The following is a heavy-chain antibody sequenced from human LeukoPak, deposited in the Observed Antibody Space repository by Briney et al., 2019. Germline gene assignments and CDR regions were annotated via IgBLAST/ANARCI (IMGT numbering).Heavy chain of an antibody. CDR1: GFIYSTYS. Sequence: PGGSLRLSCTASGFIYSTYSMIWVRQAPGKGLEWVSSISSSSTYIYYADSVKGRFTISRDNAKNSLYLQMNSLRAEDTAVYFCARDHYYDSSKGWVDYWGQGTLVTVSS. J-gene: IGHJ4*02. CDR3: ARDHYYDSSKGWVDY. D-gene: IGHD3-22*01. V-gene: IGHV3-21*01. CDR2: ISSSSTYI.